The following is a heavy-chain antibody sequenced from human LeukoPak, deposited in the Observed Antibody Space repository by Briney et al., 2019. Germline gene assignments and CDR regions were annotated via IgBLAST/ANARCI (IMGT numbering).Heavy chain of an antibody. CDR2: IYYSGST. V-gene: IGHV4-39*07. D-gene: IGHD3-22*01. J-gene: IGHJ4*02. CDR3: ASTRYYHDRTGYYLVPFFDY. Sequence: SETLSLTCTVSGGSISSSSYYWGWIRQHPGKGLEWIGSIYYSGSTYYNPSLKSRVTISVDTSKNQFSLKLSSVTAADTAVYYCASTRYYHDRTGYYLVPFFDYWGQGTLVTVSS. CDR1: GGSISSSSYY.